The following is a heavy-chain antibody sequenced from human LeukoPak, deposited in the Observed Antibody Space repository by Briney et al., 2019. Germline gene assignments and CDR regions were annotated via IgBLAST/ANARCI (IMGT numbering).Heavy chain of an antibody. CDR2: IYSGGST. CDR3: ARLNQNYYYGMDV. Sequence: GGSLRLSCAASGFTVSSSYISWVRQAPGKGLEWVSVIYSGGSTDYADSVKGRFTISRHNSNNTLFLQMNSLRPEDTAVYYCARLNQNYYYGMDVWGQGTTVTVSS. CDR1: GFTVSSSY. J-gene: IGHJ6*02. V-gene: IGHV3-53*04.